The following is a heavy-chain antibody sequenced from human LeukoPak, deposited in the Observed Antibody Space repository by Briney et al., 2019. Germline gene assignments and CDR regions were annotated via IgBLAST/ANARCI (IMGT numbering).Heavy chain of an antibody. V-gene: IGHV3-23*01. Sequence: PGGSLRLSCAASGFTFSTFAMSWVRQAPGRGLEWVSSISGSGGTTHYADSVKGRFTISRDNSKNTLYLQMSSLRAEDPGVFYCAKDLGLVMVTATIPEYWGQGSLVTVSS. D-gene: IGHD2-21*02. CDR1: GFTFSTFA. CDR3: AKDLGLVMVTATIPEY. J-gene: IGHJ4*02. CDR2: ISGSGGTT.